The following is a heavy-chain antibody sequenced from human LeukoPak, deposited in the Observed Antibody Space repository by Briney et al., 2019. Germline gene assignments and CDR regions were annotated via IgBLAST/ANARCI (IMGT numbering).Heavy chain of an antibody. CDR3: LAAAGTGSFDY. CDR2: INHSGST. D-gene: IGHD6-13*01. J-gene: IGHJ4*02. V-gene: IGHV4-34*03. Sequence: KSSETLSLTCAVYGGSFSNYYWSWIRQPPGKGLEWIGEINHSGSTNYNPSLKSRVTISVDKSKNQFSLKLSSVTAADTAVYYCLAAAGTGSFDYWGQGTLVTVSS. CDR1: GGSFSNYY.